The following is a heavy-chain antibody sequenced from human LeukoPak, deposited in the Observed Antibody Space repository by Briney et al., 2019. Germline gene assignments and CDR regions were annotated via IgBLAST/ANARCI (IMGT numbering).Heavy chain of an antibody. J-gene: IGHJ4*02. CDR1: GGSFSGYY. Sequence: PSETLSLTCAVYGGSFSGYYWSWIRQPPGKGLEWIGEINHSGSTNYNPSLKSRVTISVDTSKNQFSLKLSSVTAADTAVYYCAREIEEGQRATVFGVVLMVYFDQWGQGTQVTVSS. D-gene: IGHD3-3*01. V-gene: IGHV4-34*01. CDR2: INHSGST. CDR3: AREIEEGQRATVFGVVLMVYFDQ.